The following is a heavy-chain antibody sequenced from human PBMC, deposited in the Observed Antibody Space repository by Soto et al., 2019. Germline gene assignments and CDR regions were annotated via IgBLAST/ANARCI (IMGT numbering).Heavy chain of an antibody. J-gene: IGHJ4*02. CDR1: GYTFTSYA. CDR3: ATLGFSGWYYFDY. D-gene: IGHD6-19*01. CDR2: INAGNGNT. Sequence: ASVNVSCKASGYTFTSYAMHWVRQAPGQRLEWMGWINAGNGNTKYSQKFQGRVTITRDTSASTAYMELSSLRSEDTAVYYCATLGFSGWYYFDYWGQGTLVTVSS. V-gene: IGHV1-3*01.